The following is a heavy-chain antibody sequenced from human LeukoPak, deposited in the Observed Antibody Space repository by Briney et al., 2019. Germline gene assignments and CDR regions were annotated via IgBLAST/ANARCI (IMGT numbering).Heavy chain of an antibody. V-gene: IGHV3-53*01. Sequence: GGSLRLSCAASGFTLSSNYMSWVRQAPGKGLEWVAAIADSGGNTYYADSVKGRFTISRDNTKNTLSLQINSLRAEDTAVYYCAKGHNNYYFTIDYWGQGALVTVSS. J-gene: IGHJ4*02. CDR1: GFTLSSNY. CDR3: AKGHNNYYFTIDY. D-gene: IGHD2/OR15-2a*01. CDR2: IADSGGNT.